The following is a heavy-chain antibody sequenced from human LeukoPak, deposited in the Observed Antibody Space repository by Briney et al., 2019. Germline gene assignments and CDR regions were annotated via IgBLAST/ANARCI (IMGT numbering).Heavy chain of an antibody. Sequence: GVSVKVSCKASGGTFISYAISWVRQAPGQGLEWMGGIIPIFGTANYAQKFQGRVTITADESTSTAYMELSSLRSEDTAVYYCARGDYYDSSGHYCDYWGQGTLVTVSS. CDR2: IIPIFGTA. CDR1: GGTFISYA. J-gene: IGHJ4*02. D-gene: IGHD3-22*01. V-gene: IGHV1-69*13. CDR3: ARGDYYDSSGHYCDY.